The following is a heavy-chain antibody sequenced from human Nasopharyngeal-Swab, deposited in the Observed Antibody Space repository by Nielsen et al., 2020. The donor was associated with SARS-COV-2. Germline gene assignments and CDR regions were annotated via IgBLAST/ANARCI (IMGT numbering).Heavy chain of an antibody. J-gene: IGHJ4*02. CDR3: AKSQHIVVVTAMPS. D-gene: IGHD2-21*02. CDR1: GFTFNTYA. CDR2: ISGSDHTT. V-gene: IGHV3-23*01. Sequence: GESLKISCAASGFTFNTYAISWVRQAPGKGLEWVSVISGSDHTTYYADSVKGRFTISRDNSKNTLYLQMNSLRAEDTAVYYCAKSQHIVVVTAMPSWGQGTLVTVSS.